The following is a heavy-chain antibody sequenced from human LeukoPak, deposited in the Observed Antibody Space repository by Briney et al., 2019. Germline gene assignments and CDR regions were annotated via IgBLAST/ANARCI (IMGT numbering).Heavy chain of an antibody. V-gene: IGHV3-21*01. CDR2: ISSSSSYI. Sequence: GGSLRLSCAASGFTVSSNYMSWVRQAPGKGLEWVSSISSSSSYIYYADSVKGRFTISRDNAKNSLYLQMNSLRAEDTAVYYCARDGCNEAFDIWGQGTMVTVSS. J-gene: IGHJ3*02. CDR3: ARDGCNEAFDI. D-gene: IGHD5-24*01. CDR1: GFTVSSNY.